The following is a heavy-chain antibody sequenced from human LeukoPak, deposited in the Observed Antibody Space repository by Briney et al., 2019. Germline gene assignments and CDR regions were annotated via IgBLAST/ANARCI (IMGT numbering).Heavy chain of an antibody. D-gene: IGHD5-12*01. J-gene: IGHJ4*02. CDR3: ARGGGYPDY. V-gene: IGHV3-7*01. Sequence: PGGSLRLSCAASGFTCSSYWMSWVRQAPGKGLEWVANIKQDGSEKYYVDSVKGRFTISRDNAKNSLYLQMNSLRAEDTAVYYCARGGGYPDYWGQGTLVTVSS. CDR2: IKQDGSEK. CDR1: GFTCSSYW.